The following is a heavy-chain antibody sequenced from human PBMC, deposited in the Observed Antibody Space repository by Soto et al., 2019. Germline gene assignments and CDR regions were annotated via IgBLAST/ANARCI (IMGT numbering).Heavy chain of an antibody. V-gene: IGHV1-69*13. CDR1: GGTFSSYA. CDR3: ARAYYDYVWGSYRPYWGSNWFDP. D-gene: IGHD3-16*02. CDR2: IIPIFGTA. Sequence: VASVKVSCKASGGTFSSYAISWVRQAPGQGLEWMGGIIPIFGTANYAQKFQGRVTITADESTSTAYMELSSLRSEDTAVYYCARAYYDYVWGSYRPYWGSNWFDPWGQGTLVTVSS. J-gene: IGHJ5*02.